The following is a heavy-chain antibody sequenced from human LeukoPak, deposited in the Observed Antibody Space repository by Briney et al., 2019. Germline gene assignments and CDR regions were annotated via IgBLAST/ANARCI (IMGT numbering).Heavy chain of an antibody. CDR3: ARLAALEWLPTGWFDP. V-gene: IGHV5-51*01. D-gene: IGHD3-3*01. CDR1: GYSFTSYW. J-gene: IGHJ5*02. CDR2: IYPGDSDT. Sequence: GESLKISCKGSGYSFTSYWIGWVRQMPGKGLEWMGIIYPGDSDTRYGPSFQGQVTISADKSISTAYLQWSSLKASDTAMYYCARLAALEWLPTGWFDPWGQGTLVTVSS.